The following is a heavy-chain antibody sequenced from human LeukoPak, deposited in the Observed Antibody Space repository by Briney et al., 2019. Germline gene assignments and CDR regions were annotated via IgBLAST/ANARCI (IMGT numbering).Heavy chain of an antibody. Sequence: PSETLSLTCTVSGASIGLYYWSWIRQPAGKGLEWIGRIYTSGTSNYSPSLKSRVTMSLDLSKNRLSLKLNSVTAADTAVYYCARDRAVPHYYYGMDVWGQGTTVTVSS. CDR3: ARDRAVPHYYYGMDV. CDR2: IYTSGTS. CDR1: GASIGLYY. J-gene: IGHJ6*02. V-gene: IGHV4-4*07. D-gene: IGHD6-19*01.